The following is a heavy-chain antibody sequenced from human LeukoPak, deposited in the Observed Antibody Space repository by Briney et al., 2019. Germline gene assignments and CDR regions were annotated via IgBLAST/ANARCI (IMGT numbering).Heavy chain of an antibody. CDR2: VYTSGST. V-gene: IGHV4-4*09. D-gene: IGHD6-13*01. J-gene: IGHJ5*02. CDR3: ARQYTSSWYWFDP. Sequence: SETLSLTCTASGGSISSYYWSWIRQPPGKGLEWIGYVYTSGSTNYNPSLKSRVTISVDTSKNQFSLKLSSVTAADTAVCHCARQYTSSWYWFDPWGQGTLVTVSS. CDR1: GGSISSYY.